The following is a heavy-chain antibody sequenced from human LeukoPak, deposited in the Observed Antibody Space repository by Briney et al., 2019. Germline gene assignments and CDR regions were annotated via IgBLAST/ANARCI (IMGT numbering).Heavy chain of an antibody. CDR3: ARDVGGYYDILTGYSGNWFDP. D-gene: IGHD3-9*01. Sequence: GGSLRLSXAASGFTVSSNYMSWVRQAPGKGLEWVSVIYSGGSTYYADSVKGRFTISRDNSKNTLYLQMNSLRAEDTAVYYCARDVGGYYDILTGYSGNWFDPWGQGTLVTVSS. J-gene: IGHJ5*02. CDR1: GFTVSSNY. V-gene: IGHV3-66*02. CDR2: IYSGGST.